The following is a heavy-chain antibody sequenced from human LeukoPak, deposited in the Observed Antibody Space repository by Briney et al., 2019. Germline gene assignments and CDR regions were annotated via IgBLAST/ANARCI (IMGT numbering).Heavy chain of an antibody. CDR3: ARDRGGIVGDTNAFDI. CDR2: LHTSGST. J-gene: IGHJ3*02. D-gene: IGHD1-26*01. CDR1: GGSISSGNYY. V-gene: IGHV4-61*02. Sequence: SETLSLTCTVSGGSISSGNYYWSWVRQPAGKGLQWIGRLHTSGSTNYNPSLGSRVTISVDTSENQFSLKLRSMTAADTAVYYCARDRGGIVGDTNAFDIWGQGTMVTVPS.